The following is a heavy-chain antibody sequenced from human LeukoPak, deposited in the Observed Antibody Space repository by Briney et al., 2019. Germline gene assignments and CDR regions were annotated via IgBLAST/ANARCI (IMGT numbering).Heavy chain of an antibody. CDR1: GGTFSSYA. CDR3: ARDITMVRGVITAFDY. CDR2: IIPIFGTA. V-gene: IGHV1-69*05. D-gene: IGHD3-10*01. J-gene: IGHJ4*02. Sequence: SVKVSCKASGGTFSSYAISWVRQAPGQGLEWMGGIIPIFGTANYAQKFQGRVTITTDESTSTAYMELSSLRSEDTAVYYCARDITMVRGVITAFDYWGQGTLVTVSS.